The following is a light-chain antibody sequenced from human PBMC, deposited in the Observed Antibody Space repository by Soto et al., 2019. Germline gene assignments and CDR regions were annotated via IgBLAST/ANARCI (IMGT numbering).Light chain of an antibody. J-gene: IGKJ1*01. CDR1: QSVSSSY. V-gene: IGKV3-20*01. Sequence: IVLTQSPGTLSLSPGERATLSCRASQSVSSSYLSWYHQKPGQAPRLLIYGASSRATGIPDRFSGSGSGTDFTLTISSLEPEDFAVYYCQQYGSSSWTFGQGTKVEIK. CDR3: QQYGSSSWT. CDR2: GAS.